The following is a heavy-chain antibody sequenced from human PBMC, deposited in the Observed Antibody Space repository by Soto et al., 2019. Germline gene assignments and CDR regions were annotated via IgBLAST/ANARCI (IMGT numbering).Heavy chain of an antibody. CDR2: IDPGDSYT. V-gene: IGHV5-10-1*01. CDR3: ARQMGSYYYYGLDV. Sequence: SGESLKISCEGSGYIFTSYWISWVRQMPGKGLEWLGRIDPGDSYTNYSPSLQGHVTISADKSITTAYLQWSSLEASDTAIYYCARQMGSYYYYGLDVWGQGTTVTVSS. CDR1: GYIFTSYW. D-gene: IGHD3-10*01. J-gene: IGHJ6*02.